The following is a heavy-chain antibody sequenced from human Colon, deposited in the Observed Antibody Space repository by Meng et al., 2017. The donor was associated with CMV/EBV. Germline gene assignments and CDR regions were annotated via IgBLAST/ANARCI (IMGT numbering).Heavy chain of an antibody. CDR1: GFTFSNCA. Sequence: GESLKISCAASGFTFSNCAMTWVRQAPGKRLEWVSAITTSGGGRYYAASVKGRFTISRDNAKTSLYLQMNSLRAEDTAVYYCAREARYSGDSGTSSAMDVWGQGTTVTVSS. V-gene: IGHV3-21*01. J-gene: IGHJ6*02. CDR2: ITTSGGGR. CDR3: AREARYSGDSGTSSAMDV. D-gene: IGHD2-2*01.